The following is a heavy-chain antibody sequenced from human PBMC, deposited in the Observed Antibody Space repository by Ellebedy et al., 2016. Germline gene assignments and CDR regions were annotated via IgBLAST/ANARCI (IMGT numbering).Heavy chain of an antibody. J-gene: IGHJ6*02. D-gene: IGHD4/OR15-4a*01. CDR1: GFTFSGDY. CDR3: AREMLTIGEYGLDV. V-gene: IGHV3-74*01. Sequence: GGSLRLSCAASGFTFSGDYMHWVRQAPGKGLVWVSHIKSDGSFTNYADSVKGRFTISRDNAKNTLYLQMNSLRADDTAVYYCAREMLTIGEYGLDVWGQGTTVTVSS. CDR2: IKSDGSFT.